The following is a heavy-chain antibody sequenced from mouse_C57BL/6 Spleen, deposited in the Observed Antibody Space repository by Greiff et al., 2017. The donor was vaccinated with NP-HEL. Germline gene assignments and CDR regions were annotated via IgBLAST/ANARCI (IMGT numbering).Heavy chain of an antibody. CDR3: ARYGSYYFDY. CDR2: INPNNGGT. V-gene: IGHV1-26*01. D-gene: IGHD2-2*01. J-gene: IGHJ2*01. Sequence: EVQLQQSGPELVKPGASVKISCKASGYTFTDYYMNWVKQSHGKSLEWIGDINPNNGGTSYNQKFKGKATLTVDKSSSTAYMELRSLTSEDSAVYYCARYGSYYFDYWGQGTTLTVSS. CDR1: GYTFTDYY.